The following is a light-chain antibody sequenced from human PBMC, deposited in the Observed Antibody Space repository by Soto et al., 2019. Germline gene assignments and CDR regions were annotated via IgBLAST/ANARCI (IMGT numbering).Light chain of an antibody. CDR2: GNS. V-gene: IGLV1-40*01. J-gene: IGLJ3*02. CDR1: NSHIGAGYD. CDR3: QSYDSSLSGWV. Sequence: QPVLTQPPSASGAPGQWVTISCTGSNSHIGAGYDVHWYQQLPGTAPKLLIYGNSNRPSGVPDRFSVSKSGTSASLAITGLQAEDEAEYYCQSYDSSLSGWVFGGGTKLTVL.